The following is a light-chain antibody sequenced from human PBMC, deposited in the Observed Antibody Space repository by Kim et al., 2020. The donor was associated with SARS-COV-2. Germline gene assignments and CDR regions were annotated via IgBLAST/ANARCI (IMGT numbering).Light chain of an antibody. V-gene: IGKV1-5*01. CDR2: EAS. J-gene: IGKJ1*01. CDR1: EKINSW. Sequence: ASVGERGTSTCRGSEKINSWLDWYQQKQGKAPKLLSSEASSLESGGPSRFSGSGSGTEFTLTINSLQPDDFATYFCQHYNSYSLTFGQGTKVEIK. CDR3: QHYNSYSLT.